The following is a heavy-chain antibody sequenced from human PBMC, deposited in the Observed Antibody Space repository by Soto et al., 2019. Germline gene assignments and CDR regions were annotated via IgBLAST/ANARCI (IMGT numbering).Heavy chain of an antibody. D-gene: IGHD6-19*01. CDR1: GFVFRSYW. Sequence: GGSLRLSCAASGFVFRSYWMSWVRQAPGKGLEWVANINQGGSEKYYVDSVRGRFIISRDNAENSLYLQMNSLRAEDTALYYCARDGVAAGLYLDNWGQGTLVTVSS. V-gene: IGHV3-7*01. J-gene: IGHJ4*02. CDR2: INQGGSEK. CDR3: ARDGVAAGLYLDN.